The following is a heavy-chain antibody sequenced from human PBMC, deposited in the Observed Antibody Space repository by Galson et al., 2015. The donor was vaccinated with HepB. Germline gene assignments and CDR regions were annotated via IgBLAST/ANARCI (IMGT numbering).Heavy chain of an antibody. CDR2: IIPIFGTA. Sequence: SVKVSCKASGGTFSSYAISWVRQAPGQGLEWMGGIIPIFGTANYAQRFQGRVTITADESTSTAYMELSSLRSEDTAVYYCARGLSSSGYLWSYWGQGTLVTVSS. D-gene: IGHD3-22*01. V-gene: IGHV1-69*13. CDR3: ARGLSSSGYLWSY. J-gene: IGHJ4*02. CDR1: GGTFSSYA.